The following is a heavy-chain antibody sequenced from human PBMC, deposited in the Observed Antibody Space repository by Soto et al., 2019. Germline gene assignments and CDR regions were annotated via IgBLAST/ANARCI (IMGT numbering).Heavy chain of an antibody. Sequence: EVQLVESGGGLVKPGGSLRLSCAASGFTFSSYSMNWVRQAPGKGLEWVSSISSSSSYIYYADSVKGRFTISRDNAQNSLYLQMNSLRAEDTAVYYCASHLSTVTRKWALGVWGKGTTVTVSS. J-gene: IGHJ6*04. CDR1: GFTFSSYS. V-gene: IGHV3-21*01. D-gene: IGHD4-17*01. CDR2: ISSSSSYI. CDR3: ASHLSTVTRKWALGV.